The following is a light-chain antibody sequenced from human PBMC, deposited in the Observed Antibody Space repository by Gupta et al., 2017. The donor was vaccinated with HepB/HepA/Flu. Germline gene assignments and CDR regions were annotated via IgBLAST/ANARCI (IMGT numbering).Light chain of an antibody. CDR2: GAS. J-gene: IGKJ5*01. V-gene: IGKV3-15*01. CDR1: QSVSSN. Sequence: EIAMTQSPATLSVSPGERATPSCRASQSVSSNLAWYQQKPGQAPRLLIYGASTRATGIPARFSGSGSGTEFTLTISSLQSEDFAVYYCQQYNNWLLITFGQGTRLEIK. CDR3: QQYNNWLLIT.